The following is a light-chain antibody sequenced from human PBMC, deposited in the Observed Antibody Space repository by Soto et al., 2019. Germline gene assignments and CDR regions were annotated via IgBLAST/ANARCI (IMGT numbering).Light chain of an antibody. V-gene: IGLV1-51*01. CDR3: GTWDDSLTGVV. J-gene: IGLJ3*02. CDR2: DNN. Sequence: QSVLTQPPSVSAAPGQKVTISCSGSSSNIGNHYVSWYQRLPGTAPKLLIYDNNKRASVIPDRFSGSKSGTSTTLGITGLQTGDEADYYCGTWDDSLTGVVFGGGTKLTVL. CDR1: SSNIGNHY.